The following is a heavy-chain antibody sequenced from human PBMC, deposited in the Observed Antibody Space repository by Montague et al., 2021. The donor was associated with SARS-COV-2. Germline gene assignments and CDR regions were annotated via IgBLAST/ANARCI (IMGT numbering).Heavy chain of an antibody. CDR3: AKVRSGSYWGCFDY. V-gene: IGHV3-9*01. D-gene: IGHD3-10*01. CDR2: ITWNSGSG. CDR1: GFTFDDYA. J-gene: IGHJ4*02. Sequence: SLRLSCAASGFTFDDYAMHWVRQAPGKGLEWVSGITWNSGSGGYADSVKGRFTISRDNAKNSLYLQMNSLRAEDTAFYYCAKVRSGSYWGCFDYWGQGTLVTVSS.